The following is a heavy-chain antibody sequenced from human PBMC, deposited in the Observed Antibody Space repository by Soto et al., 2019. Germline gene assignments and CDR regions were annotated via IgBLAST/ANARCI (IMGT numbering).Heavy chain of an antibody. D-gene: IGHD3-3*01. CDR3: ARQGANYDFWSGYRSDPYYFDY. CDR1: GYTFTSYG. J-gene: IGHJ4*02. CDR2: ISAYNGNT. Sequence: QVQLVQSGAEVKKPGASVKVSCKASGYTFTSYGISWVRQAPGQGPEWMGWISAYNGNTNYAQKLQGRVTMTTDTSTSTAYMELRSLRSDDTAVYYCARQGANYDFWSGYRSDPYYFDYWGQGTLVTVSS. V-gene: IGHV1-18*01.